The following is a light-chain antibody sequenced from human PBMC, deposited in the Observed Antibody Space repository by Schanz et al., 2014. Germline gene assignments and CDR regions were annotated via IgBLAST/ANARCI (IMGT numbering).Light chain of an antibody. J-gene: IGLJ2*01. Sequence: QSALTQPASVSGSPGQSITISCTGTSSDIGSYNLVSWYQQHPDKAPKLMIYEGSKRPSGVSNRFSGSKSGNTASLTVSGLQAEDEADYYCCSYAGSNDLVFGGGTKLTVL. CDR1: SSDIGSYNL. CDR3: CSYAGSNDLV. CDR2: EGS. V-gene: IGLV2-23*01.